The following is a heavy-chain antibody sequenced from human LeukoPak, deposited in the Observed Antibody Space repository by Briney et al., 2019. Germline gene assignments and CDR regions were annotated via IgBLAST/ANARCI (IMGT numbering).Heavy chain of an antibody. D-gene: IGHD1-26*01. Sequence: GGSLRLSCAASGFTFSSYSMNWVRQAPGKGLEWVSSISSSSSYIYYADSVKGRFTISRDNAKNSLYLRMNSLRAEDTAVYYCARDRVGATRVVGYWGQGTLVTVSS. CDR3: ARDRVGATRVVGY. CDR1: GFTFSSYS. J-gene: IGHJ4*02. V-gene: IGHV3-21*01. CDR2: ISSSSSYI.